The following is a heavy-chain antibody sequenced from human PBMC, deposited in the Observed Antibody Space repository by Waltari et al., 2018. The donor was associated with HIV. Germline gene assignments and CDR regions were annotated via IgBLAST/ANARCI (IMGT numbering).Heavy chain of an antibody. J-gene: IGHJ5*01. CDR2: IYYSGST. Sequence: QLQLQESGPGLVKPSETLSLTCAVSGGSLSSSSYYWGWIRQPPGKGLEWIGSIYYSGSTYYNPSLKSQFTISVDTSKNQFSLKLSSVTAADTAVYYCARHVRSSIWFDYWGQGTLVTVSS. V-gene: IGHV4-39*01. CDR3: ARHVRSSIWFDY. D-gene: IGHD3-10*02. CDR1: GGSLSSSSYY.